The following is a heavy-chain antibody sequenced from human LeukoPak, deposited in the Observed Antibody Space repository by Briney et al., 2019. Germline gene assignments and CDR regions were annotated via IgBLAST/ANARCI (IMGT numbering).Heavy chain of an antibody. Sequence: SETLFLTCSVSGFSISSGYYWGWVRQTPGRGLKWIGSIHHSGSTYYNPTLKSRVTISLDTFKTQFSPTLSSVTAAETAVYYGARDRFGMSATGSDFDYWGQGILVTVSS. D-gene: IGHD3-10*01. CDR3: ARDRFGMSATGSDFDY. J-gene: IGHJ4*02. CDR2: IHHSGST. CDR1: GFSISSGYY. V-gene: IGHV4-38-2*02.